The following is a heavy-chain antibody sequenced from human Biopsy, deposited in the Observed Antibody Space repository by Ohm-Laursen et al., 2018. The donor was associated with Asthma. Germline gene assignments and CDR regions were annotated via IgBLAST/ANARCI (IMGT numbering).Heavy chain of an antibody. V-gene: IGHV3-64D*08. Sequence: SLRLSCTASGFTFSSYDMHWVRQAPGKGLEYVSGISNNGGRTNYGDSVKGRFTISRDNSKSTLYLQMSSLRAEDTAVYYCAKESGSNYAFDIWGQGTMVTVSS. CDR2: ISNNGGRT. CDR1: GFTFSSYD. CDR3: AKESGSNYAFDI. J-gene: IGHJ3*02. D-gene: IGHD1-1*01.